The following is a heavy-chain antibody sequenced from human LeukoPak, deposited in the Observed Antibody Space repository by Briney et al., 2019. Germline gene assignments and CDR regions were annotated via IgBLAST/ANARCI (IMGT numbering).Heavy chain of an antibody. J-gene: IGHJ4*02. V-gene: IGHV1-69*05. Sequence: GSSVKVSCKASGGTFSSYAISWVRQAPGQGLEWMGGIIPIFGTANYAQKFQGRVTITTDESTSTAYMELSSLRSEDTAVYYCARDGAGDDFWSGYQPPTFDYWGQGTLVTVSS. CDR1: GGTFSSYA. CDR2: IIPIFGTA. CDR3: ARDGAGDDFWSGYQPPTFDY. D-gene: IGHD3-3*01.